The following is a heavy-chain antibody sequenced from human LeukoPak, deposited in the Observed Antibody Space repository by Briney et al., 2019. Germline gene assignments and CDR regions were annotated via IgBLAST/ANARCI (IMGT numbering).Heavy chain of an antibody. Sequence: GGSLRLSCAASGFTFSNYWMHWVRQAPGKGLEWVANIKQDGSEKYHVGSVKGRFSISRDNAKNSVYLQMNSLRVEDTAVYYCARALSAWGQGTPVTVAS. J-gene: IGHJ4*02. CDR3: ARALSA. CDR2: IKQDGSEK. D-gene: IGHD3-3*01. CDR1: GFTFSNYW. V-gene: IGHV3-7*03.